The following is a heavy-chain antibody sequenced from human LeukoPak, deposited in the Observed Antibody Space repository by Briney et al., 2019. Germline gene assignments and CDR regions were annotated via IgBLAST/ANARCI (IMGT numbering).Heavy chain of an antibody. V-gene: IGHV1-69*04. CDR3: AFGNVRFLEWLTYYGMDV. CDR1: GGTFSSYA. CDR2: IIPILGIA. D-gene: IGHD3-3*01. J-gene: IGHJ6*02. Sequence: SVKVSCKASGGTFSSYAISWVRQAPGQGLEWMGRIIPILGIANYAQKFQGRVTTTADKSTSTAYMELSSLRSEDTAVYYCAFGNVRFLEWLTYYGMDVWGQGTTVTVSS.